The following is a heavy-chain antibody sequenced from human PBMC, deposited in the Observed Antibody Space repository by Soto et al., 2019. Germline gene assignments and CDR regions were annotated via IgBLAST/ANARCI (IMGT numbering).Heavy chain of an antibody. J-gene: IGHJ3*02. D-gene: IGHD6-13*01. V-gene: IGHV1-2*02. CDR1: GYTFTGYY. CDR3: ARDSSSWHDAFDI. CDR2: INPNSGGT. Sequence: GASVKVSCKASGYTFTGYYMHWVRQAPGQGLEWMGWINPNSGGTNYAQKFQGRVTMTRDTSISEAYMELRRLRSDDTAVYYCARDSSSWHDAFDIWGQGTMVTVAS.